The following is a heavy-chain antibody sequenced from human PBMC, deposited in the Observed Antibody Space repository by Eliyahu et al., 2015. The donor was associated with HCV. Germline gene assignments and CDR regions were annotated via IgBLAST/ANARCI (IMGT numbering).Heavy chain of an antibody. CDR3: AKVGEPYSYYDY. D-gene: IGHD4-11*01. Sequence: EVQLLESGGGLVQPGGSLRLSCAASGFAFSRYAMNWXRQAPGKGLEWVSAISGSGGKTYHTDSMKGRITISRDNSKNTLYLQMNSLRAEDTATYYCAKVGEPYSYYDYWGQGTLVTVSS. CDR1: GFAFSRYA. V-gene: IGHV3-23*01. J-gene: IGHJ4*02. CDR2: ISGSGGKT.